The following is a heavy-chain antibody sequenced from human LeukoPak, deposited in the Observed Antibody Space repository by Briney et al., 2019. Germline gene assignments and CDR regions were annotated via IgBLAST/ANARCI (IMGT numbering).Heavy chain of an antibody. CDR2: IYYSGST. Sequence: SETLSLTCTVSGGSISSGGYYWSWIRQHPGKGLEWIGYIYYSGSTYYNPSLKSRVTISVDTSKNQFSLKLGSVTAADTAVYYCARDLGYCTNGVCSRGSFDPWGQGTLVTVSS. CDR3: ARDLGYCTNGVCSRGSFDP. CDR1: GGSISSGGYY. D-gene: IGHD2-8*01. V-gene: IGHV4-31*03. J-gene: IGHJ5*02.